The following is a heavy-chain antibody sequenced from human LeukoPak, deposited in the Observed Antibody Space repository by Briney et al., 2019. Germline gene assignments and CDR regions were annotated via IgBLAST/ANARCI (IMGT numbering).Heavy chain of an antibody. J-gene: IGHJ4*02. Sequence: GGSLRLSCTASGFIFNNYGMNWVRQAPGKGLEWISYIKGRSDTIHYADSVKGRFTMSKDDARKSLYLQMSSLRVGDTALYYCAKDRANWAIDDWGQGTQVTVSS. CDR1: GFIFNNYG. D-gene: IGHD2-2*02. CDR2: IKGRSDTI. CDR3: AKDRANWAIDD. V-gene: IGHV3-48*01.